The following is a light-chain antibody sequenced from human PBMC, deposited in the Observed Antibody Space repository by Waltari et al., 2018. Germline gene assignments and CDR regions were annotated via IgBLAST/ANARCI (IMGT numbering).Light chain of an antibody. CDR2: KGS. V-gene: IGKV1-5*03. CDR1: QSISTW. Sequence: DFQMTQSPSTLSASVGDRVTITCRASQSISTWLAWYQQKPGKAPKLLIYKGSTLESGVPSRFSGSGFGTEFTLTISSLQPDDFATYYCQQYNHYWTFGQGTKVELK. J-gene: IGKJ1*01. CDR3: QQYNHYWT.